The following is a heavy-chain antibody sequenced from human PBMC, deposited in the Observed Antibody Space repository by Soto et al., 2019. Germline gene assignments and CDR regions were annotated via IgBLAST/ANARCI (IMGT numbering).Heavy chain of an antibody. CDR2: IYYIGTT. CDR3: SRGSTYYGFLT. Sequence: QVQLQESGPGLVKPSQTLSLTCTVSGDSMGSGDYYWTWIRQPPGKGLEWIGYIYYIGTTFYNPSLESRVNISIDTSKNHFSLRLTSVTAADTAVYYCSRGSTYYGFLTWGQGTLVTGSS. J-gene: IGHJ5*02. CDR1: GDSMGSGDYY. D-gene: IGHD3-10*01. V-gene: IGHV4-30-4*01.